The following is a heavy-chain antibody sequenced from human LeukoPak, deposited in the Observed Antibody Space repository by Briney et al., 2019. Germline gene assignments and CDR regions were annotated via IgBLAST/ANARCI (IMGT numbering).Heavy chain of an antibody. D-gene: IGHD5-18*01. CDR3: ARHWLRGAAKPGYMDV. V-gene: IGHV4-39*01. CDR2: IHYSGST. Sequence: SETLSLTCTVSGGSISSYYWGWIRQPPGKGLEWIGSIHYSGSTYYNPSLKSRVTISVDMSKTQFSLRLSSVTAADTAIYYCARHWLRGAAKPGYMDVWGKGTTVTVSS. J-gene: IGHJ6*03. CDR1: GGSISSYY.